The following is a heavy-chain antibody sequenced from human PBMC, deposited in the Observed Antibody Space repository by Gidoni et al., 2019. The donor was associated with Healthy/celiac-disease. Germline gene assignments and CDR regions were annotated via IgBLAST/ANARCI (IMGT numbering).Heavy chain of an antibody. V-gene: IGHV3-30*18. Sequence: QVQLVESGGGVVQPGGSLRRSCAASVFTFSSYGMHWVRQAPGQGLEWVAVISYDGSNKYYADSVKGRFTISRDNSKNTLYLQMNSLRAEDTAVYYCAKTYGAFDYWGQGTLVTVSS. J-gene: IGHJ4*02. CDR3: AKTYGAFDY. CDR1: VFTFSSYG. CDR2: ISYDGSNK. D-gene: IGHD4-17*01.